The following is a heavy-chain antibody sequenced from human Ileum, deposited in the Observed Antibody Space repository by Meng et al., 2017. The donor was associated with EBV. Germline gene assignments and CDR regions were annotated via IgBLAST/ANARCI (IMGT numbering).Heavy chain of an antibody. J-gene: IGHJ4*02. Sequence: EVQLVESGGGLVQPGGSLRRSGAASGFTFSSYWIHWVRQVPGKGLVWVSRINTDGSRTDYADSVKGRFTVSRDNAKNTLYLQMNSLRPEDTAVYYCARAIYPGGVVDTMGSYWGQGTLVTVSS. CDR3: ARAIYPGGVVDTMGSY. CDR2: INTDGSRT. CDR1: GFTFSSYW. V-gene: IGHV3-74*01. D-gene: IGHD5-12*01.